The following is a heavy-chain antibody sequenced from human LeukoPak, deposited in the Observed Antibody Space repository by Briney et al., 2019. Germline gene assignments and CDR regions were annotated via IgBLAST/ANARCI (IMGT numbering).Heavy chain of an antibody. D-gene: IGHD3-22*01. J-gene: IGHJ4*02. CDR3: AKGGGYYYDSSGSPPDY. CDR2: ISGSGGST. Sequence: GGSLRPSCAASGFTFSSYAMSWVRQAPGKGLEWVSAISGSGGSTYYADSVKGRFTISRDNSKNTLYLQMNSLRAEDTAVYYCAKGGGYYYDSSGSPPDYWGQGTLVTVSS. CDR1: GFTFSSYA. V-gene: IGHV3-23*01.